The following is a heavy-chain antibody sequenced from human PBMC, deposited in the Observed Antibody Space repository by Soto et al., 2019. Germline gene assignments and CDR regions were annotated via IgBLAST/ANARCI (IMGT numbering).Heavy chain of an antibody. D-gene: IGHD6-19*01. J-gene: IGHJ6*02. Sequence: SETLSLTCTVSGGSISSYYWSWIRQPPGKGLEWIGYIYYSGSTNYNPSLKSRVTISVDTSKNQFSLKLSSVTAADTAVYYCARDAGIAVAGTYYYYYGMDVWGQGTSVTVSS. V-gene: IGHV4-59*01. CDR3: ARDAGIAVAGTYYYYYGMDV. CDR2: IYYSGST. CDR1: GGSISSYY.